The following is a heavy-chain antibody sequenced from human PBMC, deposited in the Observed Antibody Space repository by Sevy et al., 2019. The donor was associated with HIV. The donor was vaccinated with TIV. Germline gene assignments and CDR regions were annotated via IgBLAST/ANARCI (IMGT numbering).Heavy chain of an antibody. J-gene: IGHJ4*02. CDR1: RFTFSSYA. V-gene: IGHV3-64D*06. CDR2: ISDNGGST. CDR3: VRGGWGSGYYYNEIDY. Sequence: GGSLRLSCSASRFTFSSYALHRVRQAPGKGLEYVSTISDNGGSTYYADSVKGRFTISRDNSKNTLYLQMSSLRAEDTAVYYCVRGGWGSGYYYNEIDYWGQGTLVTVSS. D-gene: IGHD3-10*01.